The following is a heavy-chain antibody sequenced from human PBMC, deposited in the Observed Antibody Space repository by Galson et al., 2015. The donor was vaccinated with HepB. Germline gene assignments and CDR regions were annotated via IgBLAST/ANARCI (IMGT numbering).Heavy chain of an antibody. CDR2: ISDSGRTK. V-gene: IGHV3-11*01. Sequence: LRLSCAASGFTFSDFYMSWMRQAPGKGLEWISYISDSGRTKYYADSVKGRFTISRDNAKNSLHLQMNSLRAEDTAVYYCARDGAGVVPPNPSDAFDIWGQGTMVTVS. CDR3: ARDGAGVVPPNPSDAFDI. CDR1: GFTFSDFY. J-gene: IGHJ3*02. D-gene: IGHD2-2*01.